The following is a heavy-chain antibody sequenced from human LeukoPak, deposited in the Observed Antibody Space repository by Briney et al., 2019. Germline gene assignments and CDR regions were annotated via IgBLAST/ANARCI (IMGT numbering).Heavy chain of an antibody. D-gene: IGHD2-2*01. CDR3: ARTPSRRIVVPAAMDY. CDR2: ISYDGSNK. V-gene: IGHV3-30*04. J-gene: IGHJ4*02. Sequence: GRSLRLSCAASGFTFSSYAMHWVRQAPGKGLEWVAVISYDGSNKYYADSVKGRFTISRDNPKDTLYLQMNSLRAEDTAVYYCARTPSRRIVVPAAMDYWGQGTLVTVSS. CDR1: GFTFSSYA.